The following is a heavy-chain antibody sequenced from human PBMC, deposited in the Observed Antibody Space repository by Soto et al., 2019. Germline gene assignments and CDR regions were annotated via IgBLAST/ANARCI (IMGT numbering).Heavy chain of an antibody. D-gene: IGHD3-10*01. CDR3: ARDFNKGSYLDY. Sequence: GGSLRLSCTGSVFTFRTHGFHCVRHAPGKGLEWVALIWYDENNKNYADSVKGRFTISRDNSQNTLYLQINSLRAEDTAVYYCARDFNKGSYLDYWGQGTLVTVSS. CDR2: IWYDENNK. J-gene: IGHJ4*02. CDR1: VFTFRTHG. V-gene: IGHV3-33*08.